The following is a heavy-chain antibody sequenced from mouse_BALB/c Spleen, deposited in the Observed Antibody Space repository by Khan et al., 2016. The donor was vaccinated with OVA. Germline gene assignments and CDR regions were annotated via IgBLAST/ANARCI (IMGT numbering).Heavy chain of an antibody. J-gene: IGHJ4*01. CDR3: AKGVWSYYYALDY. V-gene: IGHV2-6-5*01. CDR1: GFSLTDYG. CDR2: IWGGGST. Sequence: HVQLKESGPGLVAPSQSLSITCTVSGFSLTDYGVSWIRQPPGKGLEWLGVIWGGGSTYYNSALKSRLSISKDNSKSQVFLKMSSLQTDDTAMYYCAKGVWSYYYALDYWGQGTSVTVSS.